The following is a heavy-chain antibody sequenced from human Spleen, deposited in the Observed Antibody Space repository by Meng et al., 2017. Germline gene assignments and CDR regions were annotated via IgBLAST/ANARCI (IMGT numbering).Heavy chain of an antibody. Sequence: ASVKVSCKPSGYTFTAYYIHWVRQAPGQGLEWMGHINPDTGDTLYAQKFQGRVSMTGDTSISTAYVELSGLRSDDTAVYYCAKEAQVGAAIDYWGQGTLVTVSS. CDR1: GYTFTAYY. D-gene: IGHD1-26*01. J-gene: IGHJ4*02. V-gene: IGHV1-2*06. CDR3: AKEAQVGAAIDY. CDR2: INPDTGDT.